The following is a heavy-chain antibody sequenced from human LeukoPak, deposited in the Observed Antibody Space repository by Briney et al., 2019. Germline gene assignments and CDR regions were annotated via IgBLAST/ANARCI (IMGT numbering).Heavy chain of an antibody. CDR2: VYHTGTT. CDR3: ARSFGPGLAAAGPSLY. V-gene: IGHV4-59*01. CDR1: GDAISTYY. D-gene: IGHD6-13*01. Sequence: PSETLSLTCTVSGDAISTYYWSWIRQPPGKGLEWIGYVYHTGTTKYNPSLKSRVTITVDTTRNQFSLNLSSVTAADTAVYYCARSFGPGLAAAGPSLYWGQGTLVAVSS. J-gene: IGHJ4*02.